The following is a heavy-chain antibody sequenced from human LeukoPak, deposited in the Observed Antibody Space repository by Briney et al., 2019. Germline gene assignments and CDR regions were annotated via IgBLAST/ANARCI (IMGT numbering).Heavy chain of an antibody. D-gene: IGHD3-10*01. CDR1: GFSFSSYG. V-gene: IGHV3-33*01. CDR2: IWYDGNNK. CDR3: ARDRYYGSENYYYYYHMDV. J-gene: IGHJ6*03. Sequence: GRSLRLSCAASGFSFSSYGIHWVRQAPGRGLEWVAVIWYDGNNKYYADSVKGRFTISRDNSQNTLHLQMNSLRAEDTALYYCARDRYYGSENYYYYYHMDVWGTGTTVTVSS.